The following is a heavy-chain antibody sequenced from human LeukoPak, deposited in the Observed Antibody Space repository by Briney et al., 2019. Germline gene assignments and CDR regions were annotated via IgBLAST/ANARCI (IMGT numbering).Heavy chain of an antibody. CDR1: GFTFRSYA. CDR2: ISGSTDST. CDR3: ANPAYGSGSFLYYYGMDV. V-gene: IGHV3-23*01. D-gene: IGHD3-10*01. Sequence: GGSLRLTCAASGFTFRSYAMSWVRQAPGKGLEWVSTISGSTDSTYYTDSVKGRFTISRDNSKNTLYLQMNSLRAEDTAVYYCANPAYGSGSFLYYYGMDVWGQGTTVTVSS. J-gene: IGHJ6*02.